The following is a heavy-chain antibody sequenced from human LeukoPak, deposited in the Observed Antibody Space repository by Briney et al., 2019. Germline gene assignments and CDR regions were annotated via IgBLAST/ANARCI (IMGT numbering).Heavy chain of an antibody. Sequence: PGGSLRLSCAASGFTFSSYVMYWVRQAPGKGLEWVAVIWYDGSNKYYADSVKGRFTISRHNSENTLCLQMNSLRTEDTAVYYCAKVSGGGYPLGYWGQGTLVTVSS. V-gene: IGHV3-30*02. CDR3: AKVSGGGYPLGY. J-gene: IGHJ4*02. CDR1: GFTFSSYV. D-gene: IGHD5-12*01. CDR2: IWYDGSNK.